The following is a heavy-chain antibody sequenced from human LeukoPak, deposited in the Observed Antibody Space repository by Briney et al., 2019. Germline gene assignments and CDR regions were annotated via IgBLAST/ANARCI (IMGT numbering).Heavy chain of an antibody. Sequence: GGSLRLSCAASGFTFSSYAMNWVRQAPGKGLEWVSSISSSSSYIYYADSVKGRFTISRDNAKNSLYLQMNSLRAEDTAVYYCARDRSGITMVRGVIRALFDPWGQGTLVTVSS. D-gene: IGHD3-10*01. CDR1: GFTFSSYA. CDR3: ARDRSGITMVRGVIRALFDP. CDR2: ISSSSSYI. J-gene: IGHJ5*02. V-gene: IGHV3-21*01.